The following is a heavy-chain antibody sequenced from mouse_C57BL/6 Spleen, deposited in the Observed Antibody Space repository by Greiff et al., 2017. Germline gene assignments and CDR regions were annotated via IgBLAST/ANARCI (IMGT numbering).Heavy chain of an antibody. J-gene: IGHJ1*03. Sequence: QVQLQQPGAELVKPGASVKLSCKASGYTFTSYWMQWVKQRPGQGLEWIGEIDPAGSYTNYNQKFKGKATLTVDTSSSTAYMQLSSLTSEDSSVYYWARCTNYSNCLYFDGGGTGTTVTVSS. CDR3: ARCTNYSNCLYFDG. V-gene: IGHV1-50*01. CDR1: GYTFTSYW. D-gene: IGHD2-5*01. CDR2: IDPAGSYT.